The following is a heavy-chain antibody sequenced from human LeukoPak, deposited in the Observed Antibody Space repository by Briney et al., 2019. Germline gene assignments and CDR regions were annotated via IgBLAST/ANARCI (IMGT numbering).Heavy chain of an antibody. J-gene: IGHJ4*02. D-gene: IGHD3-22*01. CDR2: FYYSGST. V-gene: IGHV4-59*08. Sequence: KPSGTPFLTPPGPGGSLSRYFLGWIRQPPREGLGWVGYFYYSGSTNYNPSLKSRVTISVDTSKNQFSLKLSSVTAADTAVYYCARSRPTYYYDSSGTNFDYWGQGTLVTVSS. CDR1: GGSLSRYF. CDR3: ARSRPTYYYDSSGTNFDY.